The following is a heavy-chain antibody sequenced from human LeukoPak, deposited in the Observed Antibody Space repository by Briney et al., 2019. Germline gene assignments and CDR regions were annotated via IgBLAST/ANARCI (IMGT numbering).Heavy chain of an antibody. CDR1: GASINSDY. D-gene: IGHD3-10*01. CDR3: VRGWAPRGEKSSFAS. J-gene: IGHJ4*02. V-gene: IGHV4-4*07. Sequence: SETLSLTCTVSGASINSDYWTWVWQVAGKGQGWIGRISASGSTNYNPYLRSRITMSVDTSKNQFSLDLSSVTAADTGVYYCVRGWAPRGEKSSFASWGQGTLVTVSS. CDR2: ISASGST.